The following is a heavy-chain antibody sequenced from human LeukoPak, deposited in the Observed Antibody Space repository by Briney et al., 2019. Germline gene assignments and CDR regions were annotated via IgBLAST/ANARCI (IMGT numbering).Heavy chain of an antibody. V-gene: IGHV1-2*02. CDR1: VYTFTGYY. Sequence: GASVKVSCTASVYTFTGYYMHWVRQAPGQGLEWMGWINPNSGGTNYAQKFQGRVTMTRDTSISTAYMELSRLRSDDTAVYYCARDESAAMTNYYYYYGMDVWGQGTTVTVSS. D-gene: IGHD6-25*01. J-gene: IGHJ6*02. CDR2: INPNSGGT. CDR3: ARDESAAMTNYYYYYGMDV.